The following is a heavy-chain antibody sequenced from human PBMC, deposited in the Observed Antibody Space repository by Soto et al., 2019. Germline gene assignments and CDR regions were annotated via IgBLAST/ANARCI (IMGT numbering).Heavy chain of an antibody. Sequence: QVQLVQSGAEVKKPGSSVKVSCKASGGTFSSYAISWVRQAPGQGLEWMGGIIPIFGTANYAQKFQGRATITADKSTSTAYMELSSLRSEDTAVYYCARSPSTYSSSWYGDWFDPWGQGTLVTVSS. CDR1: GGTFSSYA. V-gene: IGHV1-69*06. CDR3: ARSPSTYSSSWYGDWFDP. CDR2: IIPIFGTA. J-gene: IGHJ5*02. D-gene: IGHD6-13*01.